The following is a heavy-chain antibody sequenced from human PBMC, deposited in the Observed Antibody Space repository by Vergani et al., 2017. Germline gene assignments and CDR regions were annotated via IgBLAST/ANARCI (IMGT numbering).Heavy chain of an antibody. J-gene: IGHJ4*02. D-gene: IGHD3-10*01. V-gene: IGHV4-34*01. CDR2: INHSGST. Sequence: QVQLQQWGAGLLKPSETLSLTCAVYGGSFSGYYWSWIRQPPGKGLEWIGEINHSGSTNYNPSLKSRVTMSVDTSKNQFSLKLSSVTAADTAVYYCARAPTDYYGSGSYYDWGQGTLVTVSS. CDR1: GGSFSGYY. CDR3: ARAPTDYYGSGSYYD.